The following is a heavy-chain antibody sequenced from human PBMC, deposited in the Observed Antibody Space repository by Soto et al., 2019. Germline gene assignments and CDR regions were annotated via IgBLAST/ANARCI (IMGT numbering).Heavy chain of an antibody. D-gene: IGHD6-13*01. V-gene: IGHV4-34*01. CDR3: ARSPIRYSSSWYNWFDP. Sequence: ASETLSLTCAVYGGSFSGYYWSWIRQPPGKGLEWIGEINHSGSTNYNPSLKSRVTISVDTSKNQFSLKLSSVTAADTAVYYCARSPIRYSSSWYNWFDPWGQGTMVTV. J-gene: IGHJ5*02. CDR2: INHSGST. CDR1: GGSFSGYY.